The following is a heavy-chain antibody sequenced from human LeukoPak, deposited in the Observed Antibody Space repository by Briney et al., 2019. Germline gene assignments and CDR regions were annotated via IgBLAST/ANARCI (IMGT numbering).Heavy chain of an antibody. D-gene: IGHD5-12*01. CDR2: IIPIFGTA. J-gene: IGHJ6*04. V-gene: IGHV1-69*06. CDR3: ARLSTIVATINVDYHYGMDV. Sequence: SVKVSCKASGGTFSSYAISWVRQAPGQGLEWMGGIIPIFGTANYAQKFQGRVTITADKSTSTAYMELSSLRSEDTAVYYCARLSTIVATINVDYHYGMDVWGKGTTVTVSS. CDR1: GGTFSSYA.